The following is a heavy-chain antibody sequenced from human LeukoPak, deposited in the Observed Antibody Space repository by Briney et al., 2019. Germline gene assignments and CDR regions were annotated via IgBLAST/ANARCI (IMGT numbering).Heavy chain of an antibody. V-gene: IGHV4-59*08. Sequence: SETLSLTCTVSGGSISSYYWSWIRQPPGKGLEWIGYIYYSGSTNHNPSLKSRVTISVDTSKNQFSLKLSSVTAADTAVYYCARLSPTFHAFDIWGQGTMVTVSS. J-gene: IGHJ3*02. D-gene: IGHD3-16*01. CDR2: IYYSGST. CDR3: ARLSPTFHAFDI. CDR1: GGSISSYY.